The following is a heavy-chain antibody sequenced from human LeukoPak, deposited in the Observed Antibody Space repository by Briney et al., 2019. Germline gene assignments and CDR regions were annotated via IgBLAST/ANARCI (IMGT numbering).Heavy chain of an antibody. CDR1: GFTFSSYA. CDR3: ARDTSPSSGSTYFDAFDM. J-gene: IGHJ3*02. V-gene: IGHV3-7*01. Sequence: GGSLRLSCAASGFTFSSYAMSWVRQAPGKGLEWVANIKRDGSQIHYADSVKGRFTISRDNTKLFLQMNSLRVEDTARYYCARDTSPSSGSTYFDAFDMWGQGTMVSVSA. CDR2: IKRDGSQI. D-gene: IGHD1-1*01.